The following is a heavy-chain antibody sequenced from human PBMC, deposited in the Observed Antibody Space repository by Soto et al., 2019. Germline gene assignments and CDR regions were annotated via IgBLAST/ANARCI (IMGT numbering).Heavy chain of an antibody. CDR2: IYYSGST. J-gene: IGHJ3*02. V-gene: IGHV4-59*01. D-gene: IGHD3-22*01. Sequence: SETLSLTCTVSGGSISSYYWSWIRQPPGKGLEWIGYIYYSGSTNYNPSLKSRVTISVDTSKNQFSLKLSSVTAADTAVYYCARAGGYYDSSGYSDDAFDIWGQGTMVTVS. CDR1: GGSISSYY. CDR3: ARAGGYYDSSGYSDDAFDI.